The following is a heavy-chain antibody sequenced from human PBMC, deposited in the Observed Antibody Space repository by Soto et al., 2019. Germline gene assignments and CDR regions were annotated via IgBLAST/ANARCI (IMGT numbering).Heavy chain of an antibody. Sequence: SETLSLTCTVSGGSISSYYWSWIRQPPGKGLEWIGYIYYSGSTNYNPSLKSRVTISVDTSKNQFSLKLSSVTAADTAVYYCARTGSSSWYTYYYYGMDVWGQGTTVTV. CDR1: GGSISSYY. J-gene: IGHJ6*02. CDR2: IYYSGST. D-gene: IGHD6-13*01. CDR3: ARTGSSSWYTYYYYGMDV. V-gene: IGHV4-59*01.